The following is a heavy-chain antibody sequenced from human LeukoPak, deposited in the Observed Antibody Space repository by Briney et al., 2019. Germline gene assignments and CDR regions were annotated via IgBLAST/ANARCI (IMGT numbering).Heavy chain of an antibody. CDR1: GYTFSSYY. V-gene: IGHV1-46*01. CDR2: INPTGGGT. D-gene: IGHD1-26*01. CDR3: ARVGGSYYSRYYFDY. Sequence: ASVKVSCKASGYTFSSYYMHWVRQAPGQGLEWMGIINPTGGGTNYAQKFQGRVTITADESTSTAYMELSSLRSEDTAVYYCARVGGSYYSRYYFDYWGQGTLVTVSS. J-gene: IGHJ4*02.